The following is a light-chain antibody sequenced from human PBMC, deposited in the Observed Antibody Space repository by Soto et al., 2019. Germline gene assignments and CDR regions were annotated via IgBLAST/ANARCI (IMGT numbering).Light chain of an antibody. V-gene: IGKV3-15*01. J-gene: IGKJ4*01. CDR1: QSVSSN. Sequence: EIVMTQSPATLSVSPGERATLSCRASQSVSSNLAWYQQKPGQAPRLLIYGASTRATGIPARFSGSGSGTELTLTISSLQSEDFVVYYCQQYNNWPLTFGGGTKVEI. CDR2: GAS. CDR3: QQYNNWPLT.